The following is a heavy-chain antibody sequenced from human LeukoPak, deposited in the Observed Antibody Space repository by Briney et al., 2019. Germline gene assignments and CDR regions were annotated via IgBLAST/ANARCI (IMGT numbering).Heavy chain of an antibody. CDR2: IRSSSYI. CDR3: ARDLDYDSSGYPGY. Sequence: GESLRLSCATYGLTLSSYSVNWVRQAPGKVLGWDSSIRSSSYICYADSVKGRFTISRDNAKNSLYLQMHSLRAEDTAVYYCARDLDYDSSGYPGYWGQGTVVTVSS. V-gene: IGHV3-21*01. J-gene: IGHJ4*02. CDR1: GLTLSSYS. D-gene: IGHD3-22*01.